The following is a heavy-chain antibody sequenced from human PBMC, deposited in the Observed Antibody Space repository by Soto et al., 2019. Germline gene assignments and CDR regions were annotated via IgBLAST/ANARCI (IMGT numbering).Heavy chain of an antibody. Sequence: GGSLRLSCAASGFTFSSYSMNWVRQAPGKGLEWVSSISSSSSYIYYADSVKGRFTISRDNAKNSLYLQMNSLRAEDTAVYYCARDIGGTAISDYWGQGTLVTVSS. CDR1: GFTFSSYS. J-gene: IGHJ4*02. V-gene: IGHV3-21*01. D-gene: IGHD3-10*01. CDR2: ISSSSSYI. CDR3: ARDIGGTAISDY.